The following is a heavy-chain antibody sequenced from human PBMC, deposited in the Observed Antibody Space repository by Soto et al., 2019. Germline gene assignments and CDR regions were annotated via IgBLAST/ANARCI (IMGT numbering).Heavy chain of an antibody. CDR2: TSYDGSIR. CDR1: GFTFSSYG. CDR3: VKGQSRLFEGLTH. Sequence: QVQLVESGGGVVQPGRSLRLSCAASGFTFSSYGMHWVRQPTGKGLEWVAVTSYDGSIRYYGDSVKGRFTISRDNSKNTVYLQMNSLTSEYTAVYYCVKGQSRLFEGLTHWGQGTLVTVSS. J-gene: IGHJ4*02. D-gene: IGHD1-1*01. V-gene: IGHV3-30*18.